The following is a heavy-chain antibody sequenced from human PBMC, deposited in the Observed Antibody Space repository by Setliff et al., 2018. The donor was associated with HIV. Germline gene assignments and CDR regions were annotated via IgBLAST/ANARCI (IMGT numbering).Heavy chain of an antibody. D-gene: IGHD4-17*01. Sequence: GGSLRLSCGASGFTFANYWMNWVRRAPGEGLEWVANIKQDGSDKYYVDSVRGRFTSSRDNAKNALFLQMSSLTVEDTAVYYCARPLYGGNSDVGCFWGQGTLVTVSS. CDR3: ARPLYGGNSDVGCF. J-gene: IGHJ1*01. CDR2: IKQDGSDK. V-gene: IGHV3-7*01. CDR1: GFTFANYW.